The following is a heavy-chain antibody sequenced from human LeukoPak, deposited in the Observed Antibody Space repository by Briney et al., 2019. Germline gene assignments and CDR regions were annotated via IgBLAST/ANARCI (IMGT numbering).Heavy chain of an antibody. CDR2: ISGSGHNT. V-gene: IGHV3-23*01. CDR3: ADPGGSGAQFDL. Sequence: GGSLRLSCAASGFTFSSFAMSWVRGAPGKGLEWVSTISGSGHNTHYADSVRGRFTISRDNSENTVYLQMNSLRAEDTAVYYCADPGGSGAQFDLWGRGTLLTVSS. CDR1: GFTFSSFA. D-gene: IGHD3-10*01. J-gene: IGHJ2*01.